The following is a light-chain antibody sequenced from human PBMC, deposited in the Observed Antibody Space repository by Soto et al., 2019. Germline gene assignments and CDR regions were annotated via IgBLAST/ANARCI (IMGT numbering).Light chain of an antibody. CDR3: QQSYSTPRT. Sequence: DIQMTQSPSSLSASVGDRVAITCRASQRISSYLNWYQQKPGKAPKLLIYAASTLQSGVPSRFSGSGSGTAFTLTISSLQPEDFATYYCQQSYSTPRTFGQGIKVDI. CDR1: QRISSY. V-gene: IGKV1-39*01. CDR2: AAS. J-gene: IGKJ1*01.